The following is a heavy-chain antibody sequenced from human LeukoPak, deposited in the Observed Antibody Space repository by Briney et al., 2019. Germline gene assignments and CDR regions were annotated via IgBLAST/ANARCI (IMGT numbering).Heavy chain of an antibody. CDR3: AREQTTTSGGGFDF. CDR1: GFTFSTYA. J-gene: IGHJ4*02. CDR2: ILHDGSQT. Sequence: GGSLRLSCAASGFTFSTYAMHWVRQAPGTGLGWVASILHDGSQTYDADSVKGRFTISRDNSMYTVHLQMNSLRAEDTAVYYCAREQTTTSGGGFDFWGQGTLVTVSS. V-gene: IGHV3-30*01. D-gene: IGHD3-10*01.